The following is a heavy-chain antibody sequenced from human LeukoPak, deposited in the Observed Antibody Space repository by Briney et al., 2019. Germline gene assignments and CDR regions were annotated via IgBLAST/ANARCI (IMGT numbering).Heavy chain of an antibody. CDR1: GGSFSGYY. J-gene: IGHJ4*02. Sequence: SETLSLTCAVYGGSFSGYYWSWIRQPPGKGLEWIGEINHSGSTNYNPSLKSRVTISVDTSKNQFSLKLSSVTAADTAVYYCARGLRSYVYGYWGQGTLVTVSS. CDR3: ARGLRSYVYGY. V-gene: IGHV4-34*01. D-gene: IGHD5-18*01. CDR2: INHSGST.